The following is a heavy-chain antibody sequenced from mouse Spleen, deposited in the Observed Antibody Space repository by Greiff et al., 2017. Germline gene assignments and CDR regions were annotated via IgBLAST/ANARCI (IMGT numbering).Heavy chain of an antibody. CDR2: INPNNGGT. CDR3: ARSDYGYDYFDY. Sequence: VQLQQSGPELVKPGASVKIPCKASGYTFTDYNMDWVKQSHGKSLEWIGDINPNNGGTIYNQKFKGKATLTVDKSSSTAYMELRSLTSEDTAVYYCARSDYGYDYFDYWGQGTTLTVSS. CDR1: GYTFTDYN. V-gene: IGHV1-18*01. J-gene: IGHJ2*01. D-gene: IGHD1-2*01.